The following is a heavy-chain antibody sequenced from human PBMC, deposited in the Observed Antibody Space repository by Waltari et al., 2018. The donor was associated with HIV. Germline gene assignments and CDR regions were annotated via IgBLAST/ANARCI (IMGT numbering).Heavy chain of an antibody. Sequence: EVQLVESGGGLVQPGGSLRLSCAASGFTFSTYWMHWVRQAPGKGLVWVSRISGDGSSTTYADSVKVRFTISRDNSKNTLYLQMNSLRVEDTAVYYCVREVVVAATWWFDPWGQGTLVTVSS. CDR2: ISGDGSST. CDR3: VREVVVAATWWFDP. V-gene: IGHV3-74*01. D-gene: IGHD2-15*01. CDR1: GFTFSTYW. J-gene: IGHJ5*02.